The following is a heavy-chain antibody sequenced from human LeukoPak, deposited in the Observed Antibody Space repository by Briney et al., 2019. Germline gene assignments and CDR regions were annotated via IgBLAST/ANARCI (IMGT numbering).Heavy chain of an antibody. V-gene: IGHV3-30*03. CDR1: GLTFSNYS. J-gene: IGHJ4*02. CDR2: ISDDGNKK. CDR3: ARDWAGSGYPERLGDPPFDY. Sequence: GGSLRLSCAASGLTFSNYSMHWVRQAPGKGLEWVAVISDDGNKKYYTDSVKGRFTISRDNSKNTLYLQMNSLRAEDTAVYYCARDWAGSGYPERLGDPPFDYWGQGTLVTVSS. D-gene: IGHD5-12*01.